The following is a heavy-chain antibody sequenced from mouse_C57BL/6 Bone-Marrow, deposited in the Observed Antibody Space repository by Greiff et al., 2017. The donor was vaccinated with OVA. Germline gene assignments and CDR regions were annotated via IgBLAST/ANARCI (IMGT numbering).Heavy chain of an antibody. D-gene: IGHD1-1*01. J-gene: IGHJ4*01. Sequence: QVQLKQSGAELVRPGASVKLSCKASGYTFTDYYINWVKQRPGQGLEWIARIYPGSGNTYYNEKFKGKATLTAEKSSSTAYMQLSSLTSEDSAVYVCARWGYYGSYAMDYWGKGTSGTVSS. V-gene: IGHV1-76*01. CDR3: ARWGYYGSYAMDY. CDR2: IYPGSGNT. CDR1: GYTFTDYY.